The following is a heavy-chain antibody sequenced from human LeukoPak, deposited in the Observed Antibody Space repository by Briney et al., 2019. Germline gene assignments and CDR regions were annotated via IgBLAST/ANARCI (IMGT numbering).Heavy chain of an antibody. V-gene: IGHV1-46*01. J-gene: IGHJ5*02. D-gene: IGHD2-15*01. CDR3: ARAITCSGGSCYPGIGWFDP. CDR1: GGTFSSYA. CDR2: INPSGGST. Sequence: ASVKVSCKASGGTFSSYAISWVRQAPGQGLEWMGIINPSGGSTSYAQKFQGRVTMTRDTSTSTVYMELSSLRSEDTAVYYCARAITCSGGSCYPGIGWFDPWGQGTLVTVSS.